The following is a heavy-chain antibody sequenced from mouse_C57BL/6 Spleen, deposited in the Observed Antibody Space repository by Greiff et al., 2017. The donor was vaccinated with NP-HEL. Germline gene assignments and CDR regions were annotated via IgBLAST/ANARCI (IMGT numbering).Heavy chain of an antibody. V-gene: IGHV1-26*01. CDR2: INPNNGGT. CDR3: ARSGDYYGSSHWYFDV. CDR1: GYTFTDYY. J-gene: IGHJ1*03. D-gene: IGHD1-1*01. Sequence: EVQLQQSGPELVKPGASVKISCKASGYTFTDYYMNWVKRSHGKSLEWIGDINPNNGGTSYNQKFKGKATLTVDKSSSTAYMELRSLTSEDSAVYYCARSGDYYGSSHWYFDVWGTGTTVTVSS.